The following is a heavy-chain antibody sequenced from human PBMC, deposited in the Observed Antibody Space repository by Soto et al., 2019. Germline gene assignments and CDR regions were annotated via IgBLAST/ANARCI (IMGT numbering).Heavy chain of an antibody. CDR3: ARHGFGSLHGLVDV. D-gene: IGHD3-10*01. CDR2: IQYSGYS. V-gene: IGHV4-59*08. CDR1: GGSITNYY. Sequence: QVQLQESGPGLVKPSETLSLTCTVSGGSITNYYCSWFRQPPGKGLEWIGYIQYSGYSAYNLSLKRRLTMSLDPSKTQFSLMLQSVTATDPAVYYCARHGFGSLHGLVDVWGQGTTVIVSS. J-gene: IGHJ6*02.